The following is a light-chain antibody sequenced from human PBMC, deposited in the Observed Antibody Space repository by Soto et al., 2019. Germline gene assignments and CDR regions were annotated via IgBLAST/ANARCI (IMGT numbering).Light chain of an antibody. CDR3: QQRSNWPQT. V-gene: IGKV3-11*01. J-gene: IGKJ1*01. CDR2: DES. Sequence: EIVLTQSPATLSLSPGQSPTVSCRASPSVTNYLAWYQQKTGQAPRIIIYDESNRATGIPDRFSGSGSGTDLNLTISRLEPEDFAVYYCQQRSNWPQTCGQGTQVDIK. CDR1: PSVTNY.